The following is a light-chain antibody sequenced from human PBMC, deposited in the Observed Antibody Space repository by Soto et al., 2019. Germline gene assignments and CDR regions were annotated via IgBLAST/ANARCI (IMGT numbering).Light chain of an antibody. CDR3: ETWDRNTVV. CDR1: SGHSSYI. V-gene: IGLV4-60*02. Sequence: QLELTQSSSASASLGSSVKLTCTLSSGHSSYIIAWHQQQPGKAPRYLMKLEDTGIYNKGSGVPDRFSGSSSGADRYLTISNLQFEDEADYYCETWDRNTVVFGGGTKLTVL. CDR2: LEDTGIY. J-gene: IGLJ2*01.